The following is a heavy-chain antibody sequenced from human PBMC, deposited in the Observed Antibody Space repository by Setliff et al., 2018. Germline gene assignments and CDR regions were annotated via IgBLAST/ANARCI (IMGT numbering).Heavy chain of an antibody. J-gene: IGHJ4*02. Sequence: GGSLRLSCTTSGFTFFSYTMNWVRQAPGKGLEWASAITDDGGTTHYAGSVKGRFTIARDNSKNTLYLQMNSLRVDDTAIYYCAKELSMAYGNDWGLGTLVTVSS. CDR1: GFTFFSYT. CDR2: ITDDGGTT. CDR3: AKELSMAYGND. V-gene: IGHV3-23*01. D-gene: IGHD1-1*01.